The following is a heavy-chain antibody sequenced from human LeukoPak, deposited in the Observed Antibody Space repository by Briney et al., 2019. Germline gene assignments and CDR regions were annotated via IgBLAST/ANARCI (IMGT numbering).Heavy chain of an antibody. CDR3: ARDYPYYDILTGYYTPVFDY. J-gene: IGHJ4*02. V-gene: IGHV1-8*01. CDR2: MNPNSGNT. Sequence: ASVKVSCKASGYTFTSYDINWVRQATGQGLEWMGWMNPNSGNTGYAQKFQGRVTMTRDTSISTAYMELSRLRSDDTAVYYCARDYPYYDILTGYYTPVFDYWGQGTLVTVSS. D-gene: IGHD3-9*01. CDR1: GYTFTSYD.